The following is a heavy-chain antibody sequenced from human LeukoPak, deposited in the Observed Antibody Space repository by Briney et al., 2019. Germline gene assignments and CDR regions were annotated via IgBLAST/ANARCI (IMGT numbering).Heavy chain of an antibody. CDR1: GFTFSSYA. CDR2: ISGSGGST. J-gene: IGHJ4*02. V-gene: IGHV3-23*01. Sequence: GGSLRLSCAAPGFTFSSYAMSWVRQAPGKGLEWVSAISGSGGSTYYADSVKGRFTISRDNSKNTLYLQMNSLRAEDTAVYYCAKVAPRYCSSTSCYLPFDYWGQGTLVTVSS. CDR3: AKVAPRYCSSTSCYLPFDY. D-gene: IGHD2-2*01.